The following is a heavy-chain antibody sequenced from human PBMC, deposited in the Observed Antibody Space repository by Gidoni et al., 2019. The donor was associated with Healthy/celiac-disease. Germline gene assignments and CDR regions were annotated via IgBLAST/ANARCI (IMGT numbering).Heavy chain of an antibody. J-gene: IGHJ3*02. CDR3: AKRWLQGGIGAFDI. CDR2: ISYDGSNK. D-gene: IGHD5-12*01. Sequence: QVQLVESGGGVVQPGRSLRLSCAASGFTFSSYAMHWLRQAPGKGLEWVAVISYDGSNKYYADSVKGRFTISRDNSKNTLYLQMNSLRAEDTAVYYCAKRWLQGGIGAFDIWGQGTMVTVSS. V-gene: IGHV3-30-3*01. CDR1: GFTFSSYA.